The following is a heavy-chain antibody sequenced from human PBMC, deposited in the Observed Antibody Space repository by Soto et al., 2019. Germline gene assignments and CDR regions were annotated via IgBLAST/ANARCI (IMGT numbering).Heavy chain of an antibody. CDR1: GFTFSSYG. J-gene: IGHJ6*02. CDR3: AKDHAYCSSTSCSYGMDV. V-gene: IGHV3-30*18. Sequence: LRLSCAASGFTFSSYGMHWVRQAPGKGLEWVAVISYDGSNKYYADSVKGRFAISRDNSKNTLYLQMNSLRAEDTAVYYCAKDHAYCSSTSCSYGMDVWGQGTTVTVSS. CDR2: ISYDGSNK. D-gene: IGHD2-2*01.